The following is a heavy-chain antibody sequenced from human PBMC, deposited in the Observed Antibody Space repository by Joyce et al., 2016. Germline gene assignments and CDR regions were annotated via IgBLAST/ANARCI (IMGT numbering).Heavy chain of an antibody. V-gene: IGHV3-23*01. Sequence: EVQLLESGGGLVQPGGSLRLSCVASGFTFSNYAMSWVRQAPGKGLEGVSASSGSAGSTYHADSVKGRFTISRDNSKNTLYLQMNSLRAEDTAVYYCAKFPGGGWAEYFQHWGQGTLVTVSS. CDR3: AKFPGGGWAEYFQH. J-gene: IGHJ1*01. CDR1: GFTFSNYA. D-gene: IGHD6-19*01. CDR2: SSGSAGST.